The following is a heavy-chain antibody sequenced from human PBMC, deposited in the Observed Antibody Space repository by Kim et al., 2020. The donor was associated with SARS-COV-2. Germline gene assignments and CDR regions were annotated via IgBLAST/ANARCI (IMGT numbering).Heavy chain of an antibody. CDR1: GGSISSYY. J-gene: IGHJ4*02. D-gene: IGHD6-13*01. V-gene: IGHV4-59*01. Sequence: SETLSLTCTVSGGSISSYYWSWIRQPPGKGLEWIGYIYYSGSTNYNPSLKSRVTISVDTSKNQFSLKLSSVTAADTAVYYCARHSSSWYRASGIDYWGQGTLVTVSS. CDR2: IYYSGST. CDR3: ARHSSSWYRASGIDY.